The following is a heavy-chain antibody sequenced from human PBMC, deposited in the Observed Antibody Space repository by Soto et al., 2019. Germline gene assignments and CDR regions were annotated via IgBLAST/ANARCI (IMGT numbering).Heavy chain of an antibody. CDR1: GFIFTTYG. D-gene: IGHD2-21*02. CDR2: MWYDGSNQ. CDR3: VKDHCGGDCYSDAYFDY. J-gene: IGHJ4*02. V-gene: IGHV3-33*06. Sequence: QVRLVESGGGVVQPGRSLRLSCAASGFIFTTYGLHWVRQAPGQGLEWVAVMWYDGSNQYYADSVKGRFTISRDNSKNLLYLEMNSVRVEDTAVYYCVKDHCGGDCYSDAYFDYCGQGTLVTVSS.